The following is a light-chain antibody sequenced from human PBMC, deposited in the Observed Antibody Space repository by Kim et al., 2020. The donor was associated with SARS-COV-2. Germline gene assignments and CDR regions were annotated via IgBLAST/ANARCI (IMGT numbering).Light chain of an antibody. CDR1: SLRTYS. CDR2: AKN. Sequence: SSELTQDPAVSVDLGQTVRITCQGDSLRTYSASWYQQKPGQAPVLVISAKNNRPSGIPDRFSGSTSGNTVSLTITGAQAEDEADYYCKSRDSSGNRLVFGGGTKLTVL. V-gene: IGLV3-19*01. CDR3: KSRDSSGNRLV. J-gene: IGLJ3*02.